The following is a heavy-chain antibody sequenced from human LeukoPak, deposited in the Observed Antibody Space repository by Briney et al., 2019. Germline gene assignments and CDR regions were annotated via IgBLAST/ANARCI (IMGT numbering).Heavy chain of an antibody. Sequence: SDTLSLTCTVSGGSINRYYWSWIRQPPGRGLEWIGHIYYIGSTNYNPSLKSRVTISVDTSKNQFSLKLSSVTAADTAVYYCARHRVLYSSPAPFDPWGQGTLVTVSS. D-gene: IGHD6-13*01. CDR3: ARHRVLYSSPAPFDP. V-gene: IGHV4-59*08. J-gene: IGHJ5*02. CDR2: IYYIGST. CDR1: GGSINRYY.